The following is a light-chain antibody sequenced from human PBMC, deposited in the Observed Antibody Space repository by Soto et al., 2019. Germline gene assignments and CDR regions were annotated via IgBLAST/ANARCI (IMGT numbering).Light chain of an antibody. V-gene: IGKV1-9*01. CDR1: QGISSY. CDR3: QQHNNWPLT. J-gene: IGKJ4*01. CDR2: AAS. Sequence: IQLTQSPSSLSASVGDRVTITCRASQGISSYLAWYQQKPGKAPKLLIYAASTLEIGVPSRFSGSGSGTEFTLTISSLQSEDFAVYYCQQHNNWPLTFGGGTKVEIK.